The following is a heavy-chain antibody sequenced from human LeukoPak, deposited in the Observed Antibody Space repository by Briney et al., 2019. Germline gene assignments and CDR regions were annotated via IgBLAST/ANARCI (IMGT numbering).Heavy chain of an antibody. V-gene: IGHV4-38-2*02. CDR1: GYSINSGYT. D-gene: IGHD3-16*01. CDR3: GGVEVGGVKY. CDR2: IYHSGGT. J-gene: IGHJ4*02. Sequence: PSETLSLTCTVSGYSINSGYTWGWIRQPPGKGLEWIGNIYHSGGTYYNPSLTSRVTISVDTSKNQFSLKLTSVTAADTAVYYCGGVEVGGVKYWGQGTLVTVSS.